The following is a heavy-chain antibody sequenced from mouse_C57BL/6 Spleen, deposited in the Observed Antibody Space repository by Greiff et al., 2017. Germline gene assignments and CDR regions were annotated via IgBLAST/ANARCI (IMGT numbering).Heavy chain of an antibody. J-gene: IGHJ1*03. CDR2: IYPGDGDT. D-gene: IGHD2-4*01. CDR3: ARGHDYDWYFEV. CDR1: GYAFSSSW. Sequence: VQLQQSGPELVKPGASVKISCKASGYAFSSSWMNWVKQRPGKGLEWIGRIYPGDGDTNYNGKFKGKATLTADKSSSTAYMKLSSLTSEDSAVYFCARGHDYDWYFEVWGTGTTVTVAS. V-gene: IGHV1-82*01.